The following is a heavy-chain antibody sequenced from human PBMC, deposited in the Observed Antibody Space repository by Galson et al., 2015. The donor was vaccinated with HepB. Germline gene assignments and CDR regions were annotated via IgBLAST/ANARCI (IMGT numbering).Heavy chain of an antibody. J-gene: IGHJ2*01. D-gene: IGHD3-22*01. CDR2: IYYSGST. CDR1: GGSISSSSYY. CDR3: ARPPTDYYDSSGYYYVDWYFDL. Sequence: LSLTCTVSGGSISSSSYYWGWIRQPPGKGLEWIGSIYYSGSTYYNPSLKSRVTISVDTPKNQFSLKLSSVTAADTAVYYCARPPTDYYDSSGYYYVDWYFDLWGRGTLVTVSS. V-gene: IGHV4-39*01.